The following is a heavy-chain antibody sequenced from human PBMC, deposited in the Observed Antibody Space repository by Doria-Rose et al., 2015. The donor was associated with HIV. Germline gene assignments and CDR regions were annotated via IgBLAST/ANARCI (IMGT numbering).Heavy chain of an antibody. CDR1: GVSLSSPGMG. V-gene: IGHV2-26*01. J-gene: IGHJ4*02. CDR3: ARIKSSRWYHKYYFDF. Sequence: QESGPVLVKPTETLTLTCTVSGVSLSSPGMGVSWIRQPPGKALEWLANIFSDDDRSYKTSLKSRLTISRGTANSQVVRTMTDMDPVDTATYYCARIKSSRWYHKYYFDFWGQGTLVIVSA. D-gene: IGHD6-13*01. CDR2: IFSDDDR.